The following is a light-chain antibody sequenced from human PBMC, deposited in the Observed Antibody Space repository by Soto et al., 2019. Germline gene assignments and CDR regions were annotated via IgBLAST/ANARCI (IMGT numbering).Light chain of an antibody. V-gene: IGKV1-27*01. J-gene: IGKJ4*01. CDR1: QGIINY. CDR3: QKYNSAPLT. CDR2: AAS. Sequence: DIQMTQSPSSLSASVGDRVTITCRASQGIINYLAWYQQKPGKVPKLLIYAASTLQSGVPSRFSGGGSGTDFTLTISSLQPEDVSTYYCQKYNSAPLTFGGGPKVEIK.